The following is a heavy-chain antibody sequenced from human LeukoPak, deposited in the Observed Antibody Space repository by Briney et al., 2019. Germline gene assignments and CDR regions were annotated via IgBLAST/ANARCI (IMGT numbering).Heavy chain of an antibody. D-gene: IGHD6-13*01. CDR2: IYTSGST. CDR1: GGSISSYY. J-gene: IGHJ4*02. V-gene: IGHV4-4*07. Sequence: NPSETLSLTCTDSGGSISSYYWSWIRQPAGKGLEWIGRIYTSGSTTYNPSLKTRVTMSVDTSKNQFSLKLSSVTAADTAVYYCARAVSSPDDSYYFDYWGQGTLVTVSS. CDR3: ARAVSSPDDSYYFDY.